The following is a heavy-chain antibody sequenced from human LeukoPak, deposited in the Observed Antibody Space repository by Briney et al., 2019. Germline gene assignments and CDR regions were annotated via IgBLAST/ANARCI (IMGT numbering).Heavy chain of an antibody. CDR3: ARGYDFWTGAFDI. V-gene: IGHV4-30-4*01. D-gene: IGHD3-3*01. CDR2: IYYSGSI. CDR1: GGSINSGDYS. Sequence: PSQTLSLTCTVSGGSINSGDYSWSWIRQPPGKGLDWIGYIYYSGSIYYNPSLKSRVTISVGTSKNQFSLKLSSVTAADTAVYYCARGYDFWTGAFDIWGQGTMVTVSS. J-gene: IGHJ3*02.